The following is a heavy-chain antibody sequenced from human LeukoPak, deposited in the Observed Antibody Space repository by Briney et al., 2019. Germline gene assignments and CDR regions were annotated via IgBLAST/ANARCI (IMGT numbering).Heavy chain of an antibody. Sequence: GGSLRLSCEASGFTISDYWMSWIRQAPGKGPEWLANIKQEGNEKKYVDSVKGRFTISRDNAKNSLFLQMNSLRAEDTAVYYCAKDDSGWHPLGFDYWGQGTLVTVSS. D-gene: IGHD6-19*01. J-gene: IGHJ4*02. CDR2: IKQEGNEK. V-gene: IGHV3-7*03. CDR1: GFTISDYW. CDR3: AKDDSGWHPLGFDY.